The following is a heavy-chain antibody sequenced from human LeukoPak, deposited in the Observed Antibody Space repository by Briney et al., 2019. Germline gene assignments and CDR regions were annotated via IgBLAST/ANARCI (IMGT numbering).Heavy chain of an antibody. J-gene: IGHJ4*02. CDR3: ARTGLDCTNGVCYPLLHFDY. Sequence: SETLSLTCAVSGYSISSGYYWGWIRQPPGKGLEWIGSIYHSGNTYHNPSLKSRVTISVDTSKNQFSLKLSSVTAADTAVYYCARTGLDCTNGVCYPLLHFDYWGQGTLVTVSS. CDR1: GYSISSGYY. CDR2: IYHSGNT. V-gene: IGHV4-38-2*01. D-gene: IGHD2-8*01.